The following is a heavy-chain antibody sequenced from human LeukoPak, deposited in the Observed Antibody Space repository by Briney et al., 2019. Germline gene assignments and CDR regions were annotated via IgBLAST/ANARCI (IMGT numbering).Heavy chain of an antibody. CDR1: GFTFSSYG. Sequence: GGSLRLSCAASGFTFSSYGMHWVRQAPGKGLEWVAVIWYDGSNKYYADSVKGRFTISRDNSKNTLYLQMNSLRAEDTAVYYCARGRSSTSWVYKIYFDPWGQGTLVTVSS. CDR3: ARGRSSTSWVYKIYFDP. D-gene: IGHD2-2*01. V-gene: IGHV3-33*01. CDR2: IWYDGSNK. J-gene: IGHJ5*02.